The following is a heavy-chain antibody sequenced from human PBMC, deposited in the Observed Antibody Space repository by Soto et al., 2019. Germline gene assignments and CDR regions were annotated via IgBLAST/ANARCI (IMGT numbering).Heavy chain of an antibody. CDR3: AREVSYSAYNFAHGIQLWSFDF. Sequence: SETLSLTCTVSGGSINTFYWSWVRQPAGKGLEWIGRIFSSGSTSFNPSLESRVAMSVDTSKNHFSRNLSSVTAADMAVYYCAREVSYSAYNFAHGIQLWSFDFWGQGALVTVSS. CDR1: GGSINTFY. V-gene: IGHV4-4*07. CDR2: IFSSGST. D-gene: IGHD5-12*01. J-gene: IGHJ4*02.